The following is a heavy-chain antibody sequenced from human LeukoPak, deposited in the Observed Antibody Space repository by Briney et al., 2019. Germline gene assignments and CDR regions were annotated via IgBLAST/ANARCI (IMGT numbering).Heavy chain of an antibody. CDR3: AKFNRGYCSSSSCPNWFDS. D-gene: IGHD2-2*01. J-gene: IGHJ5*01. V-gene: IGHV3-23*01. Sequence: GGSLRLSCAASGFTFSSYAMGWVRQAPGKGLEWVSAISDSGGTTYYAESVKGRFTMSRDNSKNTLYLQMNSLRVEDTAKYYCAKFNRGYCSSSSCPNWFDSWGQGTLVTVSS. CDR1: GFTFSSYA. CDR2: ISDSGGTT.